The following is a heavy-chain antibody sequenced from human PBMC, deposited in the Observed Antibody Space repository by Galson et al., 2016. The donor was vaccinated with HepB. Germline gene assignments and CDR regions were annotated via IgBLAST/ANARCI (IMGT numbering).Heavy chain of an antibody. D-gene: IGHD2-2*03. CDR2: ISNDGKSK. CDR3: ARGLDVVIVPAALLDH. Sequence: SLRLSCVASGFIFRSYTMHWVRQAPGKGLDWISVISNDGKSKYYGDSVKGRFTISRDNSNNMLYLQMNNLKTDDTAVYYCARGLDVVIVPAALLDHWGQGTLITVSS. V-gene: IGHV3-30*04. J-gene: IGHJ4*02. CDR1: GFIFRSYT.